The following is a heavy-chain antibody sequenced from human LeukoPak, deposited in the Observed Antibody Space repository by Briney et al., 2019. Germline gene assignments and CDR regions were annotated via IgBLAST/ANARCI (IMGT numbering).Heavy chain of an antibody. CDR3: ARGKAGDSGGHRAFDI. D-gene: IGHD2-15*01. CDR2: MNPNSGNT. CDR1: GYTFTAYD. Sequence: ASVKVSCKASGYTFTAYDINWVRQATGQGLEWMGWMNPNSGNTGYAQKCQGSVTITRNTSISTAYMDFSNLRPEDTAVYYCARGKAGDSGGHRAFDIWGQGTMVTVSS. V-gene: IGHV1-8*01. J-gene: IGHJ3*02.